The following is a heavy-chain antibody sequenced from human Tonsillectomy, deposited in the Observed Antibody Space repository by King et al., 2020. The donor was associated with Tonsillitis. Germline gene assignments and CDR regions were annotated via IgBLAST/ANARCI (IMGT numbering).Heavy chain of an antibody. D-gene: IGHD4-23*01. Sequence: VQLVESGGGLVQPGGSLRLSCAASGLTFSSYAMSWVRQAPGKGLEWVAIIYSDGSSTYYADSVEGRFTISRDNSKNTLYLQMNSLRADDTAVYYCAKDGGSNAWYYFDYCGQGMLFTVSS. CDR2: IYSDGSST. CDR1: GLTFSSYA. V-gene: IGHV3-23*03. J-gene: IGHJ4*02. CDR3: AKDGGSNAWYYFDY.